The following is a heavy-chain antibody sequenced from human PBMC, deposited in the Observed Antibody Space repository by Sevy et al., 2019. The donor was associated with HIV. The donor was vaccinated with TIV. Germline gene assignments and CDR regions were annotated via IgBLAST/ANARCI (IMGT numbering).Heavy chain of an antibody. CDR3: VRGGGACDY. Sequence: GESLRLSCAASEFTFSKYWMGWVRQAPGKGPEWVANIKGDGSDKYYLDSEKGRFTISRDNAKSSLYLRMNSLRDEDTATYYCVRGGGACDYWGQGTLVTVSS. J-gene: IGHJ4*02. D-gene: IGHD2-21*02. CDR1: EFTFSKYW. CDR2: IKGDGSDK. V-gene: IGHV3-7*01.